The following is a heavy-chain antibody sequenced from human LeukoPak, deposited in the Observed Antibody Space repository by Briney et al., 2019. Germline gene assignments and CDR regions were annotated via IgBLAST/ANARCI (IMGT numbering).Heavy chain of an antibody. CDR2: ITPNSGGT. V-gene: IGHV1-2*02. J-gene: IGHJ4*02. D-gene: IGHD3-10*01. CDR1: GYTFTVQY. CDR3: ASGSGTYSPDY. Sequence: ASVKVSSKASGYTFTVQYLHWVRQGPGQGLEWMGWITPNSGGTNYAQKFQGRVTMTRDTSISTAYMELSRLRSDDTALYYCASGSGTYSPDYWGQGTLVTASS.